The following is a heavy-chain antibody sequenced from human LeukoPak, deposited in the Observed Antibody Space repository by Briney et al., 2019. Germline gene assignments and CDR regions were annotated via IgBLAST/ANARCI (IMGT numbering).Heavy chain of an antibody. CDR2: VTWNSATI. CDR1: GFTFNDYA. D-gene: IGHD6-6*01. Sequence: GRSLRLSCAASGFTFNDYAMHWVRRAPGKGLERVSGVTWNSATIAYADSVKGRFTISRDNAKNSLYLQMNSLRIEDMAFYYCAKGGRATRLDDAFDIWGQGTMVAVSS. V-gene: IGHV3-9*03. CDR3: AKGGRATRLDDAFDI. J-gene: IGHJ3*02.